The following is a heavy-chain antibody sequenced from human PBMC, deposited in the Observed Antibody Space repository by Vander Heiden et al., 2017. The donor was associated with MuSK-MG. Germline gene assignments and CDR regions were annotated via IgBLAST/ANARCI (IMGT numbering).Heavy chain of an antibody. CDR1: GLTLSSYS. CDR2: ISSSSSTI. CDR3: ARDRHRLSGMDV. V-gene: IGHV3-48*01. J-gene: IGHJ6*02. Sequence: EVQLVESGGGLVQLRGSLTPPCASSGLTLSSYSMNWVRQAPGKGLEWVSYISSSSSTIYYADSVKGRFTISRDNAKNSLYLKMKSMRAEDTAVYYCARDRHRLSGMDVWGQGTTVTVSS.